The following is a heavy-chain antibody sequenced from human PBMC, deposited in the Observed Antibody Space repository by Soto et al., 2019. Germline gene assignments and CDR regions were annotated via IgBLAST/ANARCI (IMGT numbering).Heavy chain of an antibody. CDR1: GGSISSYY. CDR3: ARVLWFRELAYYYYMDV. CDR2: IYYSGST. V-gene: IGHV4-59*08. Sequence: SETLSLTCTVSGGSISSYYWSWIRQPPGKGLEWIGYIYYSGSTNYNPSLKSRVTISVDTSKNQFSLKLSSVTAADTAVYYCARVLWFRELAYYYYMDVWGRGTTVTVSS. D-gene: IGHD3-10*01. J-gene: IGHJ6*03.